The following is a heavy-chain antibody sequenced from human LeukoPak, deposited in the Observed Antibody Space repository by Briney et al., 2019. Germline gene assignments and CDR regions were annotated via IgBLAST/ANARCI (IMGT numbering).Heavy chain of an antibody. CDR2: IIPIFGTA. J-gene: IGHJ4*02. CDR3: ARDVGIDYGGNSFNY. CDR1: GGTFSIYA. Sequence: SVKVSCKASGGTFSIYAISWVRQAPGQGLEWMGGIIPIFGTANYAQKFQGRVTMTTDTSTSTAYMELRSLRSDDTAVYYCARDVGIDYGGNSFNYWGQGTLVTVSS. D-gene: IGHD4-23*01. V-gene: IGHV1-69*05.